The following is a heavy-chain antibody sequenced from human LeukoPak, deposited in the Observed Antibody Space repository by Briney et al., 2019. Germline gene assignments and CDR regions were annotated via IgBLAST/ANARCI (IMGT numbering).Heavy chain of an antibody. D-gene: IGHD3-10*01. V-gene: IGHV1-18*01. CDR3: ARDRAYYYGSGSYYY. Sequence: GASVKVSCKASGYTFTSYGISWVRQAPGQGLERMGWISAYNGNTNYAQKLQGRVTMTTDTSTSAAYMELRSLRSDDTAVYYCARDRAYYYGSGSYYYWGQGTLVTVSS. CDR1: GYTFTSYG. J-gene: IGHJ4*02. CDR2: ISAYNGNT.